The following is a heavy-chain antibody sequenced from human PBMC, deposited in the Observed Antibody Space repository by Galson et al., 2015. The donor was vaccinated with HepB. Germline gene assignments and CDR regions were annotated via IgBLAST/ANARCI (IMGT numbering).Heavy chain of an antibody. J-gene: IGHJ3*02. Sequence: LRLSCAASGFTFSSYGMHWVRQAPGKGLEWVAVIWYDGSNKYYADSVKGRFTISRDNSKNTLYLQMNSLRAEDTAVYYCAREIGYCSSTSCGAFDIWGQGTMVTVSS. CDR3: AREIGYCSSTSCGAFDI. V-gene: IGHV3-33*01. D-gene: IGHD2-2*03. CDR2: IWYDGSNK. CDR1: GFTFSSYG.